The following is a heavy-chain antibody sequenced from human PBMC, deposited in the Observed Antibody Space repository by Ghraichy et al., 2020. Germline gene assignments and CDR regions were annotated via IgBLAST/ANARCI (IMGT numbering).Heavy chain of an antibody. V-gene: IGHV3-9*01. CDR1: GFTFDDYA. J-gene: IGHJ4*02. CDR3: AKGDYLDSSGYYYDH. D-gene: IGHD3-22*01. Sequence: GGSLRLSCAASGFTFDDYAMHWVRQAPGKGLEWVSGISWNSGRIDYADSVKGRFTISRDSAKNSLYLQMYSLSAEDTALYYCAKGDYLDSSGYYYDHWGQGTLVTVSS. CDR2: ISWNSGRI.